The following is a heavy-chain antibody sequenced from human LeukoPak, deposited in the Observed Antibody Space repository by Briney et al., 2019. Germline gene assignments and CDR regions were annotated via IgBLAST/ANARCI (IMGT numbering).Heavy chain of an antibody. CDR2: IYTSGST. J-gene: IGHJ5*02. CDR3: VRFLEWSYNWFDP. D-gene: IGHD3-3*01. Sequence: PSETLSLTCTVSGGSISSYYWSWIRQPAGKGLEWIGRIYTSGSTNYNPSLKSRVTMSVDTSKDQFSLKLSSVTAADTAVYYLVRFLEWSYNWFDPWGQGTLVTVSS. CDR1: GGSISSYY. V-gene: IGHV4-4*07.